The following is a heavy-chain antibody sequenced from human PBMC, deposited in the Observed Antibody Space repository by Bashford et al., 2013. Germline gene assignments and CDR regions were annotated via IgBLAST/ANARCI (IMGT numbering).Heavy chain of an antibody. CDR2: IWYDGSNK. D-gene: IGHD3/OR15-3a*01. CDR3: ARSEGTGYYTSYFDY. V-gene: IGHV3-33*01. J-gene: IGHJ4*02. CDR1: GFTFNSYG. Sequence: GGSLRLSCAASGFTFNSYGMHWVRQAPGKGLEWMAVIWYDGSNKYYADSVKGRFTISRDNAKNSLYLQMNSLRDEDTAVYYCARSEGTGYYTSYFDYWGQGTLVTSPQ.